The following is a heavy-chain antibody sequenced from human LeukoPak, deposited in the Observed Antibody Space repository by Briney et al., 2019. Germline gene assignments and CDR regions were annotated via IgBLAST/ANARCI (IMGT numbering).Heavy chain of an antibody. J-gene: IGHJ3*02. V-gene: IGHV3-23*01. CDR1: GFTFSSYG. CDR2: ISGRGVST. CDR3: AKTVVVTANPRAFDI. D-gene: IGHD2-21*02. Sequence: GGSLRLSCAVSGFTFSSYGMSWVRQAPGKGLEWVSSISGRGVSTYYADSVKGRFTISRDNSKKTVFLQMNSLRADDTAVYYCAKTVVVTANPRAFDIWGQGTMVTASS.